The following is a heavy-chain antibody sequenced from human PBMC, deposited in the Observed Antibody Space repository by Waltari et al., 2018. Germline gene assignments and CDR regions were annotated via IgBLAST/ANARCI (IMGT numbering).Heavy chain of an antibody. D-gene: IGHD6-19*01. CDR3: AKVRYSSGWYDLDY. CDR1: GFTFSSYG. Sequence: QVQLVESGGGVVQPGRSLRLSCAASGFTFSSYGMHWVRQAPGKGLEWVAVIWYDGSNKYYADSVKGRFTISRDNSKNTLYLQMNSLRAEDTAMYYCAKVRYSSGWYDLDYWGQGTLVTVSS. V-gene: IGHV3-30*18. CDR2: IWYDGSNK. J-gene: IGHJ4*02.